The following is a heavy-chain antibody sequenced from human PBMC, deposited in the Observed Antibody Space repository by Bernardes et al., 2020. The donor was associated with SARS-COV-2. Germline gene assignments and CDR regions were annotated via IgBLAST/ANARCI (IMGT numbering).Heavy chain of an antibody. D-gene: IGHD3-9*01. CDR3: ARHVYSYDITGGMDV. CDR2: RYRDGST. J-gene: IGHJ6*02. Sequence: SETLSLTCSVSGDSIRTSDYYWGWIRRPPGKGLEWIGSRYRDGSTYYDPSLKSRVTISADTSKNQFSLKITSVTSTDTAVYFCARHVYSYDITGGMDVWGQGTTVTVSS. CDR1: GDSIRTSDYY. V-gene: IGHV4-39*01.